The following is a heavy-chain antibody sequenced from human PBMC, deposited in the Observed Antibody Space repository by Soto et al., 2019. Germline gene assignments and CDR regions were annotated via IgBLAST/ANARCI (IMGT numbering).Heavy chain of an antibody. J-gene: IGHJ6*02. CDR2: IYSNGDT. CDR1: SDSMNSGVYY. CDR3: ARRGGSSSGYYYYAMGV. D-gene: IGHD6-6*01. Sequence: PSETLSLTCSVSSDSMNSGVYYWSWIRHHPGKGLEWIGYIYSNGDTYYNPSLKSRVTISVDTSKNQFSLNLTSVTAADTAVYYCARRGGSSSGYYYYAMGVWGEGTTVTV. V-gene: IGHV4-31*03.